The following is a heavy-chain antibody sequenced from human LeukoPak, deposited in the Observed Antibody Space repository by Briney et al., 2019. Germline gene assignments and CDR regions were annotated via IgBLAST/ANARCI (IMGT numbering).Heavy chain of an antibody. CDR3: AKRGVVIRVILVGFHREAYYFDS. J-gene: IGHJ4*02. Sequence: GGSLRLSCAASGFTFSSYSMNWVRQAPGKGLEWVSSISSSSSYIYYADSVKGRFTISRDNAKNSLYLQMNSLRAEDTAVYFCAKRGVVIRVILVGFHREAYYFDSWGQGALVTVSS. D-gene: IGHD3-22*01. CDR1: GFTFSSYS. CDR2: ISSSSSYI. V-gene: IGHV3-21*04.